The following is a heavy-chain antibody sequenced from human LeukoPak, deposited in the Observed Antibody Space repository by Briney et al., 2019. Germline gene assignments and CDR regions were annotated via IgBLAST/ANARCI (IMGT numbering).Heavy chain of an antibody. CDR2: IYYSGST. Sequence: SETLSLTCTVSGGSISSYYWSWIRQPPGKGLEWIGYIYYSGSTNYNPSLKSRVTVSVDTSKNQFSLKLSSVTAADTAVYYCARPLSDDYNSSYTAVWGKGPTVTAS. CDR1: GGSISSYY. J-gene: IGHJ6*03. D-gene: IGHD4/OR15-4a*01. CDR3: ARPLSDDYNSSYTAV. V-gene: IGHV4-59*08.